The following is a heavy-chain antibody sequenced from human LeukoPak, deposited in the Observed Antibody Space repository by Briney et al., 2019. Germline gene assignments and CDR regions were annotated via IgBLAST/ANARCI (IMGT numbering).Heavy chain of an antibody. Sequence: TGGSLRLSCAASGFTFSSYAMSWVRQAPGKGLEWVSAISDSGGSTYYADSVKGRFTISRDNSKNTLYLQMNSLRAEDTAVYYCAKDLTDYYGSGSYSLFDYWGQGTLVTVSS. CDR2: ISDSGGST. V-gene: IGHV3-23*01. D-gene: IGHD3-10*01. CDR3: AKDLTDYYGSGSYSLFDY. CDR1: GFTFSSYA. J-gene: IGHJ4*02.